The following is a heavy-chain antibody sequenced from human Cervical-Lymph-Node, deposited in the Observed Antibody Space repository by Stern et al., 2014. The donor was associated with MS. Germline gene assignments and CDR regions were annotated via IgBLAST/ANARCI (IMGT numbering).Heavy chain of an antibody. D-gene: IGHD6-19*01. CDR1: GYTFTSYY. CDR3: ARVRAVAAHDAFDI. Sequence: VQLVESGAEVKKPGASVKVSCKASGYTFTSYYMPWVRQAPGQGLEWMGIINPSGGSPSYAQKFTGRVTMTRDTSKSTVSMELSSLRSEDTAVYYCARVRAVAAHDAFDIWGQGTMVTVSS. J-gene: IGHJ3*02. CDR2: INPSGGSP. V-gene: IGHV1-46*03.